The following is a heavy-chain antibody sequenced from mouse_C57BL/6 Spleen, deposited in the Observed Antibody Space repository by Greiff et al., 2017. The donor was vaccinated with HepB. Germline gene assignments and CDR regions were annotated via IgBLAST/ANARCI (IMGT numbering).Heavy chain of an antibody. CDR1: GYAFTNYL. CDR2: INPGSGGT. CDR3: AREGYSNYDVYYAMDY. D-gene: IGHD2-5*01. V-gene: IGHV1-54*01. J-gene: IGHJ4*01. Sequence: VQGVESGAELVRPGTSVKVSCKASGYAFTNYLMEWVKQRPGQGLEWIGVINPGSGGTNYNEKFKGKATLTADKSSSTAYMQLSSLTSEDSAVYFCAREGYSNYDVYYAMDYWGQGTSVTVSS.